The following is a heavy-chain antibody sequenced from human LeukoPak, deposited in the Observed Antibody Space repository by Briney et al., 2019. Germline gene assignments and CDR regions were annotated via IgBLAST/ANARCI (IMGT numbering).Heavy chain of an antibody. CDR2: INPSGGRT. Sequence: GASVKVSCKASGYTFTSYFMHWVRQAPGQGLEWMGIINPSGGRTSYAQKFQGRVTMTRDMSTSTAYMELSSLRSEDTAVYYCARTYYDFWSGYSEYYYYYMDVWGKGTTVTVSS. V-gene: IGHV1-46*01. CDR3: ARTYYDFWSGYSEYYYYYMDV. D-gene: IGHD3-3*01. CDR1: GYTFTSYF. J-gene: IGHJ6*03.